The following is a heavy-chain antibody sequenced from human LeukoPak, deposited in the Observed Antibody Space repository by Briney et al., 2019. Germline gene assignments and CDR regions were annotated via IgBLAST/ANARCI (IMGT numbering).Heavy chain of an antibody. CDR2: ISSSSSYI. J-gene: IGHJ1*01. Sequence: GGSLRLSCVASGFIFSSYSMNWVRQAPGKGLEWVSSISSSSSYIYYADAVKGRFIISRDNAKNSLYLQMNSLRAEDTAVYYCASMVRGVLYGPFQHWGQGTLVTVSS. V-gene: IGHV3-21*01. D-gene: IGHD3-10*01. CDR1: GFIFSSYS. CDR3: ASMVRGVLYGPFQH.